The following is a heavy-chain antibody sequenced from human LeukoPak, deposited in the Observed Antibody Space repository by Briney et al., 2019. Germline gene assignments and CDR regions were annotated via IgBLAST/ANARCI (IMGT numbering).Heavy chain of an antibody. CDR2: IIPIFGTA. CDR3: ARERKLGNHFDY. Sequence: GASVKVSCKASGGTFSSYAISWVRQAPGQGLEWMGGIIPIFGTANYAQKFQGRVTITADESTSTAYMELSSLRSEDTAVYYCARERKLGNHFDYWGQGTLVTVSS. J-gene: IGHJ4*02. D-gene: IGHD7-27*01. V-gene: IGHV1-69*13. CDR1: GGTFSSYA.